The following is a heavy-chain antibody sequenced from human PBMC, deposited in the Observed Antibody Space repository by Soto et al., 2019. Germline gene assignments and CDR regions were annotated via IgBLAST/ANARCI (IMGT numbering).Heavy chain of an antibody. CDR3: AKDVYRDAYYRD. D-gene: IGHD1-26*01. CDR1: GFTFTNYS. CDR2: ITTSGNYI. Sequence: EVQLVESGGGLVKPGGSLRLACAAAGFTFTNYSMNWVRQAPGKGLEWVASITTSGNYIYYADSVKGRFTISRDNAQNSLYLQMNSLRGEDTAVYFCAKDVYRDAYYRDWGQGTLVTVSS. J-gene: IGHJ4*02. V-gene: IGHV3-21*01.